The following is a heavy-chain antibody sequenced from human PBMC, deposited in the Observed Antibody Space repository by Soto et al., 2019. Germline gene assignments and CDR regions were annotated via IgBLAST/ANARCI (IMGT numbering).Heavy chain of an antibody. V-gene: IGHV1-46*01. Sequence: SVNVSCKAAGYTFTRYYMHWVRHTPGQGLEWMGMINPSGGSTNYAQKFQGRVTMTRDTSISTAYMELSRLRSDDTAVYYCATVHCSSTSCYPYFDYWGQGTLVSVSS. D-gene: IGHD2-2*01. CDR1: GYTFTRYY. CDR3: ATVHCSSTSCYPYFDY. J-gene: IGHJ4*02. CDR2: INPSGGST.